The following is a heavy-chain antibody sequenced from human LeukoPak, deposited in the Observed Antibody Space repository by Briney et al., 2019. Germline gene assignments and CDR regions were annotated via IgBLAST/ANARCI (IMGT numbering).Heavy chain of an antibody. V-gene: IGHV3-43D*03. J-gene: IGHJ6*03. Sequence: PGGSLRLSCAASGFTFDDYAMHWVRQAPGKGLEWVSLISWDGGGTYYADTVKGRFTISRDNAKNTLYLQMNSLRAEDTAVYYCARGTSGTTAYYYYMDVWGKGTTVTISS. D-gene: IGHD1-1*01. CDR1: GFTFDDYA. CDR3: ARGTSGTTAYYYYMDV. CDR2: ISWDGGGT.